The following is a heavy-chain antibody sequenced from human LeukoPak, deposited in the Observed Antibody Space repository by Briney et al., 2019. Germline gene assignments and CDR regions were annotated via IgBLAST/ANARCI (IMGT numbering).Heavy chain of an antibody. V-gene: IGHV3-23*01. CDR1: GFTFSSYG. CDR3: ARDFAQADY. J-gene: IGHJ4*02. Sequence: GGSLRLSCAASGFTFSSYGMSWARQAPGKGLEWVSAISGSGGSTYYADSVKGRFTISRDNSKNTLYLQMNSLRDEDTALYYCARDFAQADYWGQGTQVTVSS. CDR2: ISGSGGST.